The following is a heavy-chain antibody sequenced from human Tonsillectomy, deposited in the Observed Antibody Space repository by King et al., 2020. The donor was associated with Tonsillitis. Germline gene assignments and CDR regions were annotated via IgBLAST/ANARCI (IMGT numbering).Heavy chain of an antibody. J-gene: IGHJ6*03. CDR1: GFTFSDSY. CDR3: ARDRVGATVYYYYMDV. V-gene: IGHV3-11*05. D-gene: IGHD1-26*01. Sequence: VQLVQSGGGLVKPGGSLRLSCAASGFTFSDSYMSWIRQAPGKGLEWVSDISSGGNYTSYADSVKGRFTISRGNAKNSLYLQMNSMRAEDTAVYYCARDRVGATVYYYYMDVWGKGTTVTVSS. CDR2: ISSGGNYT.